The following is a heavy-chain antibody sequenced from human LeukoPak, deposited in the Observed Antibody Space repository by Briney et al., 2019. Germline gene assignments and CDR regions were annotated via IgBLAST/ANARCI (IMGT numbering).Heavy chain of an antibody. D-gene: IGHD5-12*01. Sequence: PGRSLRLSCAASGFTFSSYGMHWVRQAPGKGLEWVAVISYDGSNKYYADSVKGRFTISRDNSKNTLYLQMNSLRAEDTAVYYCARALGYSGYDGMDVWGQGTTVTVS. CDR2: ISYDGSNK. J-gene: IGHJ6*02. CDR1: GFTFSSYG. V-gene: IGHV3-30*03. CDR3: ARALGYSGYDGMDV.